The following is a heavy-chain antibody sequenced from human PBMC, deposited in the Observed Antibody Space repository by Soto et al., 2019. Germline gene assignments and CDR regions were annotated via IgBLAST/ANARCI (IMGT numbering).Heavy chain of an antibody. Sequence: QVQLQESGPGLLKPSQTLSLTCTVSGGSISGGVYYWSWIRQPPGKGLEWIGYIFDSGSTYYNPSLKSGVTISVDTSKNQFSLRLSSVTAADTAVYYCAREIIPLTTDWYFDLWGSGTLVTVSS. CDR2: IFDSGST. J-gene: IGHJ2*01. CDR1: GGSISGGVYY. D-gene: IGHD4-17*01. V-gene: IGHV4-30-4*01. CDR3: AREIIPLTTDWYFDL.